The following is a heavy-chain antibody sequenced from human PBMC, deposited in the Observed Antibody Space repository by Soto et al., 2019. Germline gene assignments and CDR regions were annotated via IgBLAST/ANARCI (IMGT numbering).Heavy chain of an antibody. D-gene: IGHD5-12*01. Sequence: HPGGSLRLSCAASGFTFSSYAMSWVRQAPGKGLEWVSAISGSGGSTYYADSVKGRFTISRDNSKNTLYLQMNSLRAEDTAVYYCAKARRDGYNYWFDPWGQGTLVTVSS. V-gene: IGHV3-23*01. CDR1: GFTFSSYA. CDR3: AKARRDGYNYWFDP. CDR2: ISGSGGST. J-gene: IGHJ5*02.